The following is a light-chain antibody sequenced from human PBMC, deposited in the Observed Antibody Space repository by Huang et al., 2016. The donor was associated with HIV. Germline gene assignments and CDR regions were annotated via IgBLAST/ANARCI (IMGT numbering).Light chain of an antibody. CDR3: QQYGTLLQEIT. J-gene: IGKJ4*01. V-gene: IGKV3-20*01. CDR2: GTS. Sequence: EVVLTQSPGTLSLSPGERAALSCRASQSVGNSFLAWYQQKPGQAPRLLIYGTSSRSVGNPDRFSGSGSETDFTLTISTLEPEDSAVYYCQQYGTLLQEITFGGGT. CDR1: QSVGNSF.